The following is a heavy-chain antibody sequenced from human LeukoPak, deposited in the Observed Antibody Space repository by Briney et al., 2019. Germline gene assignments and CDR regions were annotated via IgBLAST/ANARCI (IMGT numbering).Heavy chain of an antibody. Sequence: GGSLRLSCTSSGFTFSSYWMSWVRQAPGKGPEWVAHIKENGNEQYYADSVKGRFTISRDNAKNSLYLQMSNLRAEDTAVYFCARGGGLDVWGQGATVTVSS. CDR2: IKENGNEQ. CDR3: ARGGGLDV. V-gene: IGHV3-7*03. J-gene: IGHJ6*02. CDR1: GFTFSSYW. D-gene: IGHD3-16*01.